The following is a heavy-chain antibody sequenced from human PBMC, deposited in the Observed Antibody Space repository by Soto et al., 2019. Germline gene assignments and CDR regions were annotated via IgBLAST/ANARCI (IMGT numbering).Heavy chain of an antibody. Sequence: SVKVSCKASGGTFSSYTISWVRQAPGQGLEWMGRIIPILGIANNAQKFQGRATITADKSTSTPYMEQSSLSSEDTAVYYCARDYNWNVPREIRADAFDIWGQGTMVTVSS. CDR1: GGTFSSYT. CDR3: ARDYNWNVPREIRADAFDI. V-gene: IGHV1-69*04. D-gene: IGHD1-20*01. J-gene: IGHJ3*02. CDR2: IIPILGIA.